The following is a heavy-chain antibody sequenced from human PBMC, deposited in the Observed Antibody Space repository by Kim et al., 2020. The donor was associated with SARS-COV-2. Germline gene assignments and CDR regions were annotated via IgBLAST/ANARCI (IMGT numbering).Heavy chain of an antibody. J-gene: IGHJ6*02. CDR2: ISAYNGNT. CDR1: GYTFTSYG. Sequence: ASVKVSCKASGYTFTSYGISWVRQAPGQGLEWMGWISAYNGNTNYAQKLQGRVTMTTDTSTSTAYMELRSLRSDDTAVYYCARDLFGGRSVAYYYYYYGMDVWGQGTTVTVSS. V-gene: IGHV1-18*01. CDR3: ARDLFGGRSVAYYYYYYGMDV. D-gene: IGHD3-3*01.